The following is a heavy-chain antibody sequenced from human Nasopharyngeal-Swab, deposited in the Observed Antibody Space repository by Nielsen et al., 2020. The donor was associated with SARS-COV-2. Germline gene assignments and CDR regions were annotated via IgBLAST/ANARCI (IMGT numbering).Heavy chain of an antibody. J-gene: IGHJ4*02. CDR2: IYTSGST. CDR3: ARTTLYGDYDKLDFDY. V-gene: IGHV4-61*02. CDR1: GGSISSGSYY. D-gene: IGHD4-17*01. Sequence: SETLSLTCTVSGGSISSGSYYWSWIRQPAGKGLEWIGRIYTSGSTNYNPSLKSRVTISVDTSKNQFSLKLSSVTAADTAAYYCARTTLYGDYDKLDFDYWGQGTLVTVSS.